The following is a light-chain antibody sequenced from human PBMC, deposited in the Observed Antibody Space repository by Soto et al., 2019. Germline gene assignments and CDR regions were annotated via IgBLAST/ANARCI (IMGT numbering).Light chain of an antibody. CDR2: DDN. Sequence: VLTQPPSVSVAPGQTARITCGGNNIGSKSVHWYQQKPGQAPVLVVYDDNDRPSGIPERFSGSNSGNTATLTISRVEAGDEADYYCQVWDSSGDHPVFGGGTKVTVL. J-gene: IGLJ2*01. CDR1: NIGSKS. V-gene: IGLV3-21*02. CDR3: QVWDSSGDHPV.